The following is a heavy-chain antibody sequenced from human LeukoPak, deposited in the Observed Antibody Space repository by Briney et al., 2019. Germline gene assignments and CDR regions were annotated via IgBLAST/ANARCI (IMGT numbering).Heavy chain of an antibody. V-gene: IGHV4-59*08. CDR1: GGSISSFY. D-gene: IGHD6-19*01. CDR2: IYDSGSI. J-gene: IGHJ4*02. Sequence: PSETLSLACTVSGGSISSFYWNWIRQPPGKGLEWIGYIYDSGSIIYNPSLKSRVTISFDTSKNQFSVGLSSMTAADTAVYYCARGRRAGSGWPFFVSWGQGTLVSVSS. CDR3: ARGRRAGSGWPFFVS.